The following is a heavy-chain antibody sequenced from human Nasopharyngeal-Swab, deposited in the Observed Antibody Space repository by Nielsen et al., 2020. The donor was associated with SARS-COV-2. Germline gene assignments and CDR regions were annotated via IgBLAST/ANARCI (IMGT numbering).Heavy chain of an antibody. Sequence: ASVKVSCKVSGYTLTDLSMHWVRQAPGKGLEWMGGFDPEDGETIYAQKFQGRVTMTEDTSTDTAYMELSSLRSEDTAVYYCATVYYDSSGRAYFDYWGQGTLVTVSS. J-gene: IGHJ4*02. CDR1: GYTLTDLS. CDR3: ATVYYDSSGRAYFDY. CDR2: FDPEDGET. V-gene: IGHV1-24*01. D-gene: IGHD3-22*01.